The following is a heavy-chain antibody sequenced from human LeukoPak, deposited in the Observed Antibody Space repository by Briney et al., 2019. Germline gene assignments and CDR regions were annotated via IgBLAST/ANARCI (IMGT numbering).Heavy chain of an antibody. CDR3: AKRKYYYDSSGYCLDY. CDR1: GFTFSSYA. Sequence: GGSLRLSCAASGFTFSSYAMSWVRQAPGKGLEWVSAISGSGGSTYYAGSVKGRFTISRDNSKNTLYLQMNSLRAEDTAVYYCAKRKYYYDSSGYCLDYWGQGTLVTVSS. CDR2: ISGSGGST. V-gene: IGHV3-23*01. J-gene: IGHJ4*02. D-gene: IGHD3-22*01.